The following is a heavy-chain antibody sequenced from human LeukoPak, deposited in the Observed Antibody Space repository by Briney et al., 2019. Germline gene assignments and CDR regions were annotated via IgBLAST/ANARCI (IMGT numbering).Heavy chain of an antibody. V-gene: IGHV4-30-2*01. D-gene: IGHD6-25*01. CDR1: GGSISSGGYS. Sequence: SETLSLTCAVSGGSISSGGYSWSWIRQPPGKGLEWIGYIYHSGSTYYNPFLKSRVTISVDRSKNQFSLKLNSVNAADTAVYYCARDPDAAYYFDKWGQGTLVTVSS. CDR2: IYHSGST. CDR3: ARDPDAAYYFDK. J-gene: IGHJ4*02.